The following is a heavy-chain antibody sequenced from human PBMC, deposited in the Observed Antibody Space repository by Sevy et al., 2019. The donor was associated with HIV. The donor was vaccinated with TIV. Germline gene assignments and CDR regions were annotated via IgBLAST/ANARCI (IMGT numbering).Heavy chain of an antibody. Sequence: GGSLRLSCAASGFTFSTYGMHWVRQAPGKGLEWVAVIWFDGSNTYYADSVKGRFTISRDIAKNTLDHQMKSLRAEDTAVYYCARDLEFYDYGDYGPAFMPDYWGQGTLVTVSS. V-gene: IGHV3-33*01. D-gene: IGHD4-17*01. CDR1: GFTFSTYG. J-gene: IGHJ4*02. CDR3: ARDLEFYDYGDYGPAFMPDY. CDR2: IWFDGSNT.